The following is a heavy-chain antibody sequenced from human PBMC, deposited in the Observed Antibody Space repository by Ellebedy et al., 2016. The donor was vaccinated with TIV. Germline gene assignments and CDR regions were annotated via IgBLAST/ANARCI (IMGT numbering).Heavy chain of an antibody. CDR2: ISSSSSYT. Sequence: GESLKISCAASGFTFSDYYMSWIRQAPGKGLEWVSYISSSSSYTNYADSVKGRFTISRDNAKNSLYLQMNSLRAEDTAVYYCARVRYSGNYYDYWGQGTLVTVSS. CDR1: GFTFSDYY. V-gene: IGHV3-11*06. CDR3: ARVRYSGNYYDY. J-gene: IGHJ4*02. D-gene: IGHD1-26*01.